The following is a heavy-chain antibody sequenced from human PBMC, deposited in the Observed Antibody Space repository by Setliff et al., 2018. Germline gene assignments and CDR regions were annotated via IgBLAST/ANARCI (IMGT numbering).Heavy chain of an antibody. D-gene: IGHD4-17*01. V-gene: IGHV3-21*01. CDR2: ISRDSLHK. J-gene: IGHJ4*02. Sequence: GGSLRLSCVGSGFTFGTYTMNWIRQAPGKGLEWVSSISRDSLHKSHADSVKGRFTISRDNAKNSLYLQMDSLRAEETAVYYCVRTLFLQYYGGRSGGYFDYWARDPWSPSPQ. CDR1: GFTFGTYT. CDR3: VRTLFLQYYGGRSGGYFDY.